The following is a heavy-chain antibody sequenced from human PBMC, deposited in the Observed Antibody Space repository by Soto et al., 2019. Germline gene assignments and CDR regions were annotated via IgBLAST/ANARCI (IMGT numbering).Heavy chain of an antibody. V-gene: IGHV3-23*01. J-gene: IGHJ4*02. CDR3: AKYAGFSPGVRFNFDY. D-gene: IGHD7-27*01. Sequence: GGSLRLSCAASGFTFSSYAMSWVRQTSGKGLQWVSTISGTDGATYYAASVKGRFTISRDHSQNILYLQMNNLRAEDTAIYYCAKYAGFSPGVRFNFDYWGQGTLVTVSS. CDR1: GFTFSSYA. CDR2: ISGTDGAT.